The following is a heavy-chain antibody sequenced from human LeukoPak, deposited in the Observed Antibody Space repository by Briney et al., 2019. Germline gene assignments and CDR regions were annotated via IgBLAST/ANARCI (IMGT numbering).Heavy chain of an antibody. V-gene: IGHV4-59*01. CDR2: VFDSGST. CDR1: GASFSTNY. D-gene: IGHD2-2*01. J-gene: IGHJ2*01. Sequence: SETLSLTCSVSGASFSTNYWSWIRQPPGRGLEWIGYVFDSGSTNYNPSLKSRVTISVDTSTKQFSLRLSSVTAADTAVYYCARGIPGGYCSSTSCLTPPYWYFDLWGRGTLVTVSS. CDR3: ARGIPGGYCSSTSCLTPPYWYFDL.